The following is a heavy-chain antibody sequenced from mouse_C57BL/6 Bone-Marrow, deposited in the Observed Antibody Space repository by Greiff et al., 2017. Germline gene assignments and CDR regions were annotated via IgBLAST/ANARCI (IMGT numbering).Heavy chain of an antibody. J-gene: IGHJ1*03. V-gene: IGHV5-12*01. CDR1: GFTFSDYY. CDR2: ISNGGGST. D-gene: IGHD4-1*01. CDR3: ARHVQTGTGWYFDV. Sequence: EVMLVESGGGLVQPGGSLKLSCAASGFTFSDYYMYWVRQTPEKRLEWVAYISNGGGSTYYPDTVKGRFTISRDNAKNTLYLQMSRLKSEDTAMYYCARHVQTGTGWYFDVWGTGTTVTVSS.